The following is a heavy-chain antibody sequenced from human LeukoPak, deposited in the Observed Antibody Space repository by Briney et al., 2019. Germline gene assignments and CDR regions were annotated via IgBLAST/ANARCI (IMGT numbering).Heavy chain of an antibody. D-gene: IGHD1-26*01. CDR1: GFTFSIYA. J-gene: IGHJ4*02. V-gene: IGHV3-23*01. CDR2: ISGSGGST. CDR3: AKDVIVGARGASPFDY. Sequence: GGSLRLSCAASGFTFSIYAMSWVRQAPGKGLEWVSGISGSGGSTYYADSVKGRFTISRDNSKNTLYLQMNSLRAEDTAIYYCAKDVIVGARGASPFDYWGQGTLVTVSS.